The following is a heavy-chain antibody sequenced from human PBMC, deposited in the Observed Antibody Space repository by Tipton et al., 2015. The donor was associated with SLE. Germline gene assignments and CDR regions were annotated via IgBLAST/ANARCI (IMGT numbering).Heavy chain of an antibody. D-gene: IGHD6-13*01. J-gene: IGHJ4*02. CDR3: ARSAGYGSNWAHFDY. CDR2: IYTSGKT. CDR1: GASVTTYY. Sequence: LSLTCNVSGASVTTYYCGWIRQPPGKGLEWIGEIYTSGKTSYNPSLETRVTISVDTSKNQFSLKLSSVTAADTAVYYCARSAGYGSNWAHFDYWGQGTLVTVSS. V-gene: IGHV4-59*02.